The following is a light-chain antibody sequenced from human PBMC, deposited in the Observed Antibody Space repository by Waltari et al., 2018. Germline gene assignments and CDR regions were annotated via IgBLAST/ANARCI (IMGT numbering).Light chain of an antibody. CDR2: DAS. Sequence: TCQATQDITTSLSWLQQKPGKAPQLLIYDASSLQAGVPSRFSGTGSGTSFSFTITSLQPEDSATYYCQHYHSLPYTFGRGTKLQIK. J-gene: IGKJ2*01. CDR3: QHYHSLPYT. V-gene: IGKV1-33*01. CDR1: QDITTS.